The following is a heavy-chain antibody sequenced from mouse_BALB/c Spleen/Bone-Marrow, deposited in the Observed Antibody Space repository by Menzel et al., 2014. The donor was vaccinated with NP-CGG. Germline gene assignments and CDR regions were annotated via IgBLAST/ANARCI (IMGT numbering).Heavy chain of an antibody. CDR2: IDPANGNT. Sequence: VQLQQPGAALVKPGASVKLSCTASGFNIKDTYMHWVKQRPEQGLEWIGRIDPANGNTKYDPKFQGKATITADTSSNTAYLQLSSLTSEDTAVYYCARWLLPYGLDYWGQGTSVTVSS. D-gene: IGHD2-3*01. CDR3: ARWLLPYGLDY. V-gene: IGHV14-3*02. CDR1: GFNIKDTY. J-gene: IGHJ4*01.